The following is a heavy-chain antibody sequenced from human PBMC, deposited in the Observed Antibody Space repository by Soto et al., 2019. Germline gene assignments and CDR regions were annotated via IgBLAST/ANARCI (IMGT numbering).Heavy chain of an antibody. D-gene: IGHD1-7*01. J-gene: IGHJ6*02. Sequence: QVQLVQSGAEVKKPGSSVKVSCKASGGTFSSYAISWVRQAPGQGLEWSGGTIPIFGTANYAQTSQARVTITSDKSTRTAYMELSSLRSEDRAVYYCASPPRYNGNYPWGYCGMDVWGQGATVIVAS. CDR3: ASPPRYNGNYPWGYCGMDV. V-gene: IGHV1-69*06. CDR2: TIPIFGTA. CDR1: GGTFSSYA.